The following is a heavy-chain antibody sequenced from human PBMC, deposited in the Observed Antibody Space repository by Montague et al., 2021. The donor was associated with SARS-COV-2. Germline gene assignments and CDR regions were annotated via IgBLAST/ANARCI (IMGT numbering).Heavy chain of an antibody. J-gene: IGHJ5*02. V-gene: IGHV4-59*01. D-gene: IGHD6-13*01. CDR1: GGSISSYY. CDR2: IYYSGST. CDR3: ARVTSSRVVIAGVSNWFGP. Sequence: SETLSLTCTVSGGSISSYYWSWIRQPPGKGLEWIGDIYYSGSTNYNLSLKSRVTISVDTSKNQFSLKLSSVTAADTAVYYCARVTSSRVVIAGVSNWFGPWGQGTLVTVSS.